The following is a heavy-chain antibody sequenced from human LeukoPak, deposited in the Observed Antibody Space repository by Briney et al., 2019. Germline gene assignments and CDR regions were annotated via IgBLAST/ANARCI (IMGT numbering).Heavy chain of an antibody. CDR1: GGTFSSYA. J-gene: IGHJ4*02. CDR3: ARDVSGDGYNPFDY. V-gene: IGHV1-69*13. Sequence: ASVKVSCKASGGTFSSYAISWVRQAPGQGLEWMGGIIPIFGTANYAQKFQGRVTITADESTSTAYMELSSLRSEGTAVYYCARDVSGDGYNPFDYWGQGTLVTVSS. CDR2: IIPIFGTA. D-gene: IGHD5-24*01.